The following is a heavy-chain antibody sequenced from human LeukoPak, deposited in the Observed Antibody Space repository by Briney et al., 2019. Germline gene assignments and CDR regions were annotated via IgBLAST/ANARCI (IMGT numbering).Heavy chain of an antibody. D-gene: IGHD2-8*01. CDR1: GGSISSYY. J-gene: IGHJ3*02. CDR3: ARARAPSGVDAFDI. CDR2: IYYSGST. V-gene: IGHV4-59*01. Sequence: SETLSLTCTVSGGSISSYYWSWIRQPPGKGLEWIGYIYYSGSTSYNPSLKSRVTISVDTSKNQFSLKLSSVTAADTAVYYCARARAPSGVDAFDIWGQGTMVTVSS.